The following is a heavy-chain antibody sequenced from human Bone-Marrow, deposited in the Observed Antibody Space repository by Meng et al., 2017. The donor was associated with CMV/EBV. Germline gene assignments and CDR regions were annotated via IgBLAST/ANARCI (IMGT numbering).Heavy chain of an antibody. CDR1: GFRFRTYW. Sequence: GESLKISCAASGFRFRTYWMTWVRQAPGKGPEWVANIKQAGSEKYYVDSVKGRFTISRDNAKNSLYLQMNSLRAEDTAVYYCARDLSRPKTIFGVVTIYYYYGMDVWGQGTTVTVSS. V-gene: IGHV3-7*01. J-gene: IGHJ6*02. D-gene: IGHD3-3*01. CDR3: ARDLSRPKTIFGVVTIYYYYGMDV. CDR2: IKQAGSEK.